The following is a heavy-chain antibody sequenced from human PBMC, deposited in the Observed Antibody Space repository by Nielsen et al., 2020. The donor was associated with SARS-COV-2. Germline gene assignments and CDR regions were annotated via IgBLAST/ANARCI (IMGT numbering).Heavy chain of an antibody. D-gene: IGHD1-26*01. V-gene: IGHV3-30-3*01. J-gene: IGHJ4*02. CDR1: GFTFSSYA. Sequence: GESLKISCAASGFTFSSYAMHWVRQAPGKGLEWVAFISYDGSNKYYADSVKGRFTISRDNSKNTLYLQMNSLRAEDTAVYYCARPLSGSYFGSFDYWGQGTLVTVSS. CDR2: ISYDGSNK. CDR3: ARPLSGSYFGSFDY.